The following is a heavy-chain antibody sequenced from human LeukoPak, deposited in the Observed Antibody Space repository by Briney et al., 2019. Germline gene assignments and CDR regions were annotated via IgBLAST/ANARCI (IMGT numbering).Heavy chain of an antibody. V-gene: IGHV3-74*03. Sequence: GGSLRLSCAATGFTLSMDWMHWVRQAPGKGLVWVSGMNADGTSTKYADSVKGRFTISRDNAKKTLYLQMNSLRAEDTAVYYCASQYCSGGSCYYPGFDAFDIWGQGTMVTVSS. CDR3: ASQYCSGGSCYYPGFDAFDI. CDR2: MNADGTST. CDR1: GFTLSMDW. D-gene: IGHD2-15*01. J-gene: IGHJ3*02.